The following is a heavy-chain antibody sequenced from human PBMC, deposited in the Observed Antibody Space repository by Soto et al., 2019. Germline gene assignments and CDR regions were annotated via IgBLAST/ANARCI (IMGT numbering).Heavy chain of an antibody. J-gene: IGHJ5*02. CDR3: ARGAYYLGSGANYFDP. CDR2: INAFNGNT. D-gene: IGHD3-10*01. V-gene: IGHV1-18*01. CDR1: GYTFTSYG. Sequence: QVQLVQSGVEVKKPGASVKVSCKASGYTFTSYGVSWVRQAPGQGLEWMGWINAFNGNTNYAQKLQGRATVTTETSTRTAYMELRSLRSDDTAVYYCARGAYYLGSGANYFDPWAREPWSPSPQ.